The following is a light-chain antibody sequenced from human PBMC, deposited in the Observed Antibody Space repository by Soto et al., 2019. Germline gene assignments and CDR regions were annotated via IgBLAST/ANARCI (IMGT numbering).Light chain of an antibody. CDR2: DAS. CDR1: QSISGY. J-gene: IGKJ4*01. CDR3: QQRDSWPLT. Sequence: EIVLTQSPATLSLSPGERATLSCRASQSISGYLAWYQHRPGRAPRLLIYDASNRATGIPDRFSGRGSGTDFTLTISSLEPEDFAVYYCQQRDSWPLTFGGGTELEIK. V-gene: IGKV3-11*01.